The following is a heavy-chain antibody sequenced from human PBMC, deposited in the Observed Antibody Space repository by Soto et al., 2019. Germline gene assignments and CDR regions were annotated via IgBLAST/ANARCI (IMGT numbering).Heavy chain of an antibody. V-gene: IGHV1-18*04. CDR2: ISAYNGNT. J-gene: IGHJ6*02. D-gene: IGHD3-9*01. CDR1: GYTFTSYG. CDR3: ARDSVVSYDILTGYLRGYYYYGMDV. Sequence: ASVKVSCKASGYTFTSYGISWVRQAPGQGLEWMGWISAYNGNTNYAQKLQGRVTMTTDTSTSTAYMELRSLRSDDTAVYYCARDSVVSYDILTGYLRGYYYYGMDVWGQGTTVTVSS.